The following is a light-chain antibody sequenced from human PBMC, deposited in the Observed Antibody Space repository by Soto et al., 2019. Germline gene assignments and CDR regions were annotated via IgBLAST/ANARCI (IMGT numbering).Light chain of an antibody. J-gene: IGLJ2*01. Sequence: QLVLTQPASVSGSPGQSITISCTGTSSDVGSYNLVSWYQQHPGKAPKLMIYEATKRSSGVSNRFSASKSGNTASLTISGLQAEDEADYYCCSYAPTTTVVFGGGTKVTVL. CDR2: EAT. V-gene: IGLV2-23*01. CDR1: SSDVGSYNL. CDR3: CSYAPTTTVV.